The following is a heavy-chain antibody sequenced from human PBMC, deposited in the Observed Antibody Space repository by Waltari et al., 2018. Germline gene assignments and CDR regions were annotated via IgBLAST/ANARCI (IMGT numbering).Heavy chain of an antibody. J-gene: IGHJ4*02. CDR3: ARGEPLAGRKIPFDS. CDR2: INPTSGGT. CDR1: GYTFTGDY. Sequence: QVQLVQSGAEVKKPGASVNVSCTTSGYTFTGDYIFWVRQAPGQGLEWMGWINPTSGGTRIAQKFQGRVTMTRDTSTTTAYLEVSELKSDDTAVYYCARGEPLAGRKIPFDSWGQGTLVTVSS. V-gene: IGHV1-2*02. D-gene: IGHD6-19*01.